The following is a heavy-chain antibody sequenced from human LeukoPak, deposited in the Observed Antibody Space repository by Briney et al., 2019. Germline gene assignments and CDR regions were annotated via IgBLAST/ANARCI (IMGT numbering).Heavy chain of an antibody. CDR1: GGSISSYY. CDR3: ARAPYAYYYYGMDV. J-gene: IGHJ6*02. CDR2: IYYSGST. V-gene: IGHV4-59*01. D-gene: IGHD3-16*01. Sequence: SETLSLTCTVSGGSISSYYWSWIRQPPGKGLEWIGYIYYSGSTNYNPSLKSRVTISVDTSKNQFSPKLSSVTAADTAVYYCARAPYAYYYYGMDVWGQGTTVTVSS.